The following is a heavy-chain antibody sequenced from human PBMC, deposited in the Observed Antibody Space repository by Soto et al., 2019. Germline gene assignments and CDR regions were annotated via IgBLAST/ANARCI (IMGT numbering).Heavy chain of an antibody. CDR3: ARDLAVATFDP. D-gene: IGHD5-12*01. J-gene: IGHJ5*02. Sequence: QVQLVQSGAEVKKPGASVKVSCKASGYTFTSYAMHWVRQAPGQRLEWMGWINAGNGNTKYSQKFQGRVTITRDTTASTAYMELSSLRSEDTAVYYCARDLAVATFDPWGQGTLVTVSS. V-gene: IGHV1-3*01. CDR1: GYTFTSYA. CDR2: INAGNGNT.